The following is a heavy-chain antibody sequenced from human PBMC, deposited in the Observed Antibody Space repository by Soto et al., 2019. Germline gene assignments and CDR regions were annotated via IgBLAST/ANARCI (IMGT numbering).Heavy chain of an antibody. CDR2: ISAYNGNT. CDR3: AGDPSLYGDYDY. Sequence: GASVKVSCKASGYTFTSYGISWVRQAPGQGLEWMGWISAYNGNTNYAQKLQGRVTVTTDTSTSTAYMELRSLRSDDTAVYYCAGDPSLYGDYDYWGQGILVTVSS. D-gene: IGHD4-17*01. CDR1: GYTFTSYG. J-gene: IGHJ4*02. V-gene: IGHV1-18*04.